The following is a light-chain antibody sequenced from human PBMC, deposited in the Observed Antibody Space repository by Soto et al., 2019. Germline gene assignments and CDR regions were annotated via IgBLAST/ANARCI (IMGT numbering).Light chain of an antibody. J-gene: IGKJ4*01. Sequence: ETVMTQSPVTLSVSPGERATLSCRASQSVSNYLAWYQQKPGQAPRLLIYDASNRASGIPDRFSGSGSGTDFTLTISRLDPEDFAVYYCQKRSNWPPVTFGGGTKVDIK. CDR1: QSVSNY. CDR3: QKRSNWPPVT. V-gene: IGKV3-11*01. CDR2: DAS.